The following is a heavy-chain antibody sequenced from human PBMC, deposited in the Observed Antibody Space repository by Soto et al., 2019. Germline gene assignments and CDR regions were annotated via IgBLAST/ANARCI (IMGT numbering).Heavy chain of an antibody. CDR3: ATVHPPNYVMYV. V-gene: IGHV1-69*02. D-gene: IGHD1-1*01. CDR1: GGTFSSYT. J-gene: IGHJ6*02. Sequence: QVQLVTSGAEVKKPGSSVKFSCKASGGTFSSYTISWVRQAPGQGLEWMGRIIPILGIANYAQKFQCRVTITADKSTSTAYMELSSLRSDDTAVYYCATVHPPNYVMYVWGQGTTVTVS. CDR2: IIPILGIA.